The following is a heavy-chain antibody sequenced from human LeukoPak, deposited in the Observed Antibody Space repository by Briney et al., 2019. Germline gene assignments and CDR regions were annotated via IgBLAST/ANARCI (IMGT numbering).Heavy chain of an antibody. D-gene: IGHD1-14*01. CDR1: GFTFSSYS. Sequence: PGGSLRLSCAASGFTFSSYSMNWVRQAPGKGLEWIGEINHSGSTNYNPSLKSRVTISVDTSKNQFSLKLSSVTAADTAVYYCARGQSTGNFDYWGQGTLVTVSS. J-gene: IGHJ4*02. CDR2: INHSGST. CDR3: ARGQSTGNFDY. V-gene: IGHV4-34*01.